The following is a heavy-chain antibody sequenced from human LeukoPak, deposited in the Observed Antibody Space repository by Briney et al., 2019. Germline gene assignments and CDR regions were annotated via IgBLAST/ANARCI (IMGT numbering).Heavy chain of an antibody. J-gene: IGHJ4*02. V-gene: IGHV3-11*01. CDR1: GFTFSDYY. CDR3: ARDTSPGVVATILGY. CDR2: ISSSGSTI. D-gene: IGHD5-12*01. Sequence: GGSLRLSCAASGFTFSDYYMSWIRQAPGKGLEWVSYISSSGSTIYYADSVKGRFTISRDNAKNSLYLQMNSLRAEDTAVYYCARDTSPGVVATILGYWGQGTLVTVSS.